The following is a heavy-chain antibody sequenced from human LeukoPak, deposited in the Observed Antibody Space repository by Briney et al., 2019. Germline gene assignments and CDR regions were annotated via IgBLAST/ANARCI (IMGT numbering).Heavy chain of an antibody. Sequence: GGSLRLSCAASGFTFSSYAMSWVRQAPGKGLEWVSAISGSGGGTYYADSVKGRFTISRDNSKNTLYLQMNSLRAEDTAVYYCAKDGSGSSRPFDYWGQGTLVTVSS. CDR3: AKDGSGSSRPFDY. J-gene: IGHJ4*02. CDR1: GFTFSSYA. D-gene: IGHD1-26*01. CDR2: ISGSGGGT. V-gene: IGHV3-23*01.